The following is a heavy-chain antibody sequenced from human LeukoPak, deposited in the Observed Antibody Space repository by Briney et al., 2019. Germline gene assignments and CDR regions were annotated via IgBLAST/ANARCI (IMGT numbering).Heavy chain of an antibody. CDR3: ASGSLELVDY. CDR1: GGSISSSSYY. J-gene: IGHJ4*02. Sequence: SETLSLTCTVSGGSISSSSYYWGWIRQPPGKGLEWIGSNPSLKSRVTISVDTSKNQFSLKLSSVTAADTAVYYCASGSLELVDYWGQGTLVTVSS. D-gene: IGHD6-13*01. V-gene: IGHV4-39*01.